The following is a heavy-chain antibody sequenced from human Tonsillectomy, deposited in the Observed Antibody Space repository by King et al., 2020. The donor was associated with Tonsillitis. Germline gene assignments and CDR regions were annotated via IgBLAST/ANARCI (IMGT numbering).Heavy chain of an antibody. Sequence: VQLVESGGGLVQPGGSLRLSCAASGFTFSSYAMHWVRQAPGKGLECVSGISSNGGSTYYANSVKGRFTISRDNSKNTLYLQMGSLRAEDMAVYYCARATLYSSGWYGSACDIWGQGTMVTVAS. CDR3: ARATLYSSGWYGSACDI. CDR1: GFTFSSYA. J-gene: IGHJ3*02. V-gene: IGHV3-64*01. D-gene: IGHD6-19*01. CDR2: ISSNGGST.